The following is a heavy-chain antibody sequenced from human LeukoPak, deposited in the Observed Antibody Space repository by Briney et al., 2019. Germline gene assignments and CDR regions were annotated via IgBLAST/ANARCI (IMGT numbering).Heavy chain of an antibody. CDR1: GFTVSDNY. Sequence: GGSLRLSCAASGFTVSDNYMSWVRQAPGKGLEWVSVMYSRGDTYYANSAKGRFTFSRDISKNTLYLQMNGLRNEDTAMYYCARDAPQVPAAGVLASWGQGTLVIVSS. D-gene: IGHD6-13*01. CDR2: MYSRGDT. CDR3: ARDAPQVPAAGVLAS. V-gene: IGHV3-53*01. J-gene: IGHJ5*02.